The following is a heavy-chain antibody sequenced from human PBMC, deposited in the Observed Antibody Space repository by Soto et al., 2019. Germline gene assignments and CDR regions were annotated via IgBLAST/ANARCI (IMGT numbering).Heavy chain of an antibody. J-gene: IGHJ4*02. D-gene: IGHD3-22*01. Sequence: QVQLVQSGAEVKRPGASLKVSCKASGYTFTTYGFNWVRQAPGQGLEWMGWISPYNGDTNYAQNFQGRVTMTTETSTSTAYMDLTSLTADVTPVYHRASTPRAQIIVLEVAPRFNKWGQGTLFTVSS. V-gene: IGHV1-18*04. CDR1: GYTFTTYG. CDR2: ISPYNGDT. CDR3: ASTPRAQIIVLEVAPRFNK.